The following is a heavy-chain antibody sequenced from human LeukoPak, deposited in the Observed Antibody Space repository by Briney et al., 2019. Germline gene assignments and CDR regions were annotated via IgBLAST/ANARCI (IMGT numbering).Heavy chain of an antibody. D-gene: IGHD3-9*01. CDR1: GYTFTSYG. CDR3: ARSMTGYYPNWFDP. V-gene: IGHV1-18*01. Sequence: ASVKVSCKASGYTFTSYGISWVRQVPGQGLEWMGWISAYNGNTNYAQKLQGRVTMTTDTSTSTAYMELRSLRSDDTAVYYCARSMTGYYPNWFDPWGQGTLVTVSS. CDR2: ISAYNGNT. J-gene: IGHJ5*02.